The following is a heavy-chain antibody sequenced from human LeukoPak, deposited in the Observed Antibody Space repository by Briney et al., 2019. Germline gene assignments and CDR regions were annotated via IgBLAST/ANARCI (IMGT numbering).Heavy chain of an antibody. Sequence: SETLSLTCAVYGGSFSGYYWSWIRQPPGKGLEWIGEINHSGSTNYNPSLKSRVTISVDTSKIQFSLKLSSVTAADTAVYYCARGRRAYYYGSGSFLDYFQHWGQGTLVTVSS. J-gene: IGHJ1*01. V-gene: IGHV4-34*01. CDR2: INHSGST. CDR1: GGSFSGYY. D-gene: IGHD3-10*01. CDR3: ARGRRAYYYGSGSFLDYFQH.